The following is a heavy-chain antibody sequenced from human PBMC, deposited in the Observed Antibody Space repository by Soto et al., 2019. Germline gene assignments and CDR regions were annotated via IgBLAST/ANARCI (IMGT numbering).Heavy chain of an antibody. J-gene: IGHJ6*03. V-gene: IGHV3-33*08. D-gene: IGHD3-16*01. CDR2: IWFDGSIE. CDR3: AKGTVSGSVYYMDV. Sequence: QVQLVESGGGVVQPGRSLRLSCAASGFTFSSYGMHWARQAPGKGLEWVAVIWFDGSIEYYGDSVKGRFIISRDNSKNTLYLQMNNVRAEDTAVYYCAKGTVSGSVYYMDVWGKGTTVTVS. CDR1: GFTFSSYG.